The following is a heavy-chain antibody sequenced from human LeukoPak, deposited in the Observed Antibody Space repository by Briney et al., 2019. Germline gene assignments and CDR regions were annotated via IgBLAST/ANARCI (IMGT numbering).Heavy chain of an antibody. J-gene: IGHJ3*02. V-gene: IGHV1-2*02. CDR1: GYTFTGNY. D-gene: IGHD3-3*01. CDR3: ARGSRPGVVNHDAFDI. Sequence: ASLKVSCKVSGYTFTGNYIHWVRQAPGQGLEWMGWINPNSGGTNYAQKFQGRVTMTRDTSISTAYMELSSLRSDDTAVYYCARGSRPGVVNHDAFDIWGQGTMVTVSS. CDR2: INPNSGGT.